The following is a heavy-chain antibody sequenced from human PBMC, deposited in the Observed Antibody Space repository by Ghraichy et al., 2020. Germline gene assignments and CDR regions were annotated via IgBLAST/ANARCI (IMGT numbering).Heavy chain of an antibody. Sequence: GSLRLSCATSGFTFSTYILHWVRQAPGKGLEWVAFISSDGADKYYAASVTGRFTISRDKSKSTLYLHMNNVTSEDTAIYYCARDPVEAGGFFDYWGRGTLVTVSS. D-gene: IGHD3-16*01. CDR2: ISSDGADK. J-gene: IGHJ4*02. CDR3: ARDPVEAGGFFDY. CDR1: GFTFSTYI. V-gene: IGHV3-30*04.